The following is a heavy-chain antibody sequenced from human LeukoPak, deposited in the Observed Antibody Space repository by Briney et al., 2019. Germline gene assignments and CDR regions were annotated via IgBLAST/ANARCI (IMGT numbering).Heavy chain of an antibody. CDR3: AARRYYDFWSGYLGGFDY. CDR2: IIPIFGTA. J-gene: IGHJ4*02. V-gene: IGHV1-69*05. D-gene: IGHD3-3*01. CDR1: GYTLTELS. Sequence: SVKVSCKVSGYTLTELSMHWVRQAPGKGLEWMGGIIPIFGTANYAQKFQGRVTITTDESTSTAYMELSSLRSEDTAVYYCAARRYYDFWSGYLGGFDYWGQGTLVTVSS.